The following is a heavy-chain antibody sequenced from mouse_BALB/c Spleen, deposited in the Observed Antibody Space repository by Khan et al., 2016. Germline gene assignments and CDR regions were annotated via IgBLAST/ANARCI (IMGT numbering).Heavy chain of an antibody. CDR1: GYSITSDYA. CDR2: LSYSGST. V-gene: IGHV3-2*02. Sequence: VQLKESGPGLVKPSQSLSLTCTVTGYSITSDYAWNWIRQFPGNKLEWMGYLSYSGSTSYHPSLKSRISITRDTSKNQFFLQLNSVTTEDTATYYCARSIMANWGQGTTLTVSS. J-gene: IGHJ2*01. CDR3: ARSIMAN.